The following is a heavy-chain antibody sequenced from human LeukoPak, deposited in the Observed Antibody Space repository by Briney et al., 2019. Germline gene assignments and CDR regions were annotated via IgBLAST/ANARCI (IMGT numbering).Heavy chain of an antibody. CDR2: IHPYGTF. CDR3: ARGRDRSKAGDH. Sequence: PSEALSLTCAVYGGSCSDYYCSWIRQPPGKGLEWIGEIHPYGTFYYNSSLRSRLTISIDTSKTQFSLRLTSVTAADTAFYYCARGRDRSKAGDHWGQGTLVTVTS. D-gene: IGHD5-24*01. V-gene: IGHV4-34*01. CDR1: GGSCSDYY. J-gene: IGHJ4*02.